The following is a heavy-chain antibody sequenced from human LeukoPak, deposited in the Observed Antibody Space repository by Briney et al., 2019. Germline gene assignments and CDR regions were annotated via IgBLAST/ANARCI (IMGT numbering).Heavy chain of an antibody. Sequence: GGSLRLSCAASGFTFSSYWMSWVRQAPGKGLEWVANINQGGNQDAYVASVRGRFTVSRDNAKNSLYLQMNSLRAEDTAVYYCARTRSSGWYEGPYYGMDVWGQGTTVTVSS. CDR2: INQGGNQD. J-gene: IGHJ6*02. CDR1: GFTFSSYW. D-gene: IGHD6-19*01. V-gene: IGHV3-7*01. CDR3: ARTRSSGWYEGPYYGMDV.